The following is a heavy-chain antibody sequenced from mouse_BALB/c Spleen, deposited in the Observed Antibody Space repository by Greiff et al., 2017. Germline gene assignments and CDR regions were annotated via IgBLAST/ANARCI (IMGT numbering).Heavy chain of an antibody. CDR1: GYTFTDYA. D-gene: IGHD2-10*02. CDR3: AREYGNYVAWFAY. CDR2: ISTYYGDA. V-gene: IGHV1S137*01. J-gene: IGHJ3*01. Sequence: QVQLKESGAELVRPGVSVKISCKGSGYTFTDYAMHWVKQSHAKSLEWIGVISTYYGDASYNQKFKGKATMTVDKSSSTAYMELARLTSEDSAIYYCAREYGNYVAWFAYWGQGTLVTVSA.